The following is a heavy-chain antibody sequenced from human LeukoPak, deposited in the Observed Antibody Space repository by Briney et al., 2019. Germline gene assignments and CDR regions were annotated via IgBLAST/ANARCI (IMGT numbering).Heavy chain of an antibody. CDR2: MNAKRGNG. D-gene: IGHD3-3*01. Sequence: GASVRVSCKASGYNFTSYDINWVRQAPGQGLEWMGWMNAKRGNGGYAQKFQGRVTMTRSTSINTAYMELSSLTTDHTAVYYCAREEEFWSGYSYYYSGMDVWGQGTTVTVSS. CDR1: GYNFTSYD. CDR3: AREEEFWSGYSYYYSGMDV. V-gene: IGHV1-8*01. J-gene: IGHJ6*02.